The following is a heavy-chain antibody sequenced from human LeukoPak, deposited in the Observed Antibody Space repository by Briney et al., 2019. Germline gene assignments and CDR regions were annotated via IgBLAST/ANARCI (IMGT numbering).Heavy chain of an antibody. CDR2: VHHSGST. D-gene: IGHD3-10*01. CDR1: GGSLSSHY. CDR3: ARERWFGDPRHWFDP. Sequence: PSETLSLTCAVYGGSLSSHYWTWVRQPPGRRLEWIGQVHHSGSTNYNPSLESRVTMSVDRSKNQFSLKLSSVTAADTAVYYCARERWFGDPRHWFDPWGQGTLVTVSS. V-gene: IGHV4-34*01. J-gene: IGHJ5*02.